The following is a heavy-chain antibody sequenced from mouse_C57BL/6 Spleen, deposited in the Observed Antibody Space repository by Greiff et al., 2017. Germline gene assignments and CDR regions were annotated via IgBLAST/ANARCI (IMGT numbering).Heavy chain of an antibody. CDR1: GFSLTSYA. D-gene: IGHD1-1*01. V-gene: IGHV2-9-1*01. CDR3: ARYGSSYVRAMDY. Sequence: VQGVESGPGLVAPSQSLSITCTVSGFSLTSYAISWVRQPPGTGLEWLGVIWTGGGTNYTSALKSRLSISKDNSKSQVFLKMNSLQTDDTARYYCARYGSSYVRAMDYWGQGTSVTVSS. J-gene: IGHJ4*01. CDR2: IWTGGGT.